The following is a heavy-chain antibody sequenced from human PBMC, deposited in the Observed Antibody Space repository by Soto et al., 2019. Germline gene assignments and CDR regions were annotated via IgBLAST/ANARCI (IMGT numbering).Heavy chain of an antibody. Sequence: LRLSCAASGFIFRSYSLNWVRQVPGKGLEWLSYISSSSRITYYADSVKGRFTVSRDNAKNSLYLQMNSLRDEDTAVYYCARDQDIVVAPGAYGMDVWGQGTTVTVSS. CDR1: GFIFRSYS. J-gene: IGHJ6*02. D-gene: IGHD2-2*01. V-gene: IGHV3-48*02. CDR2: ISSSSRIT. CDR3: ARDQDIVVAPGAYGMDV.